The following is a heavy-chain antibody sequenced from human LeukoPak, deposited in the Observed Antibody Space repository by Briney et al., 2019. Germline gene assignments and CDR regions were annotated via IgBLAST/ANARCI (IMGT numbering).Heavy chain of an antibody. CDR3: ARWQSGNKAFDI. J-gene: IGHJ3*02. D-gene: IGHD4-23*01. CDR2: INHSGST. Sequence: SETLSLTCAVYGGSFSGYYWSWIRQPPGKGLEWIGEINHSGSTNYNPSLKSRVTISVDTSKNQFSLKLSSVTAADTAVYYCARWQSGNKAFDIWGQGTMVTVSS. CDR1: GGSFSGYY. V-gene: IGHV4-34*01.